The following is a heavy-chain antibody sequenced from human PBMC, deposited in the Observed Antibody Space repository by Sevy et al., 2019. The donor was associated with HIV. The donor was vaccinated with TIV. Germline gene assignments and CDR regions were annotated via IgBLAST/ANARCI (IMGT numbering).Heavy chain of an antibody. CDR1: GFTFSSYW. Sequence: GGSLRLSCAASGFTFSSYWMSWVRQAPGKGMEWVANIKQDGSEKYYVDSVKGRFTISRDNAKNSLYLQMNSLRAEDTAVYYCARDNALVAHDYWGQGTLVTVSS. CDR2: IKQDGSEK. J-gene: IGHJ4*02. V-gene: IGHV3-7*03. D-gene: IGHD2-8*02. CDR3: ARDNALVAHDY.